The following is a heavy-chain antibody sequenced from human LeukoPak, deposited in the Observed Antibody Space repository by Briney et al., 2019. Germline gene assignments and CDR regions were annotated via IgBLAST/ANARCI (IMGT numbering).Heavy chain of an antibody. Sequence: PGGSLRLSCAASGFSFSSSWMTWVRQAPGKGLEWVANMKPDGREIYYVDSVKGRFTISRDNAKNTLYLQMNSLRAEDTAVYYCAKVHSRQQLADYWGQGTLVTVSS. CDR3: AKVHSRQQLADY. J-gene: IGHJ4*02. D-gene: IGHD6-13*01. CDR1: GFSFSSSW. CDR2: MKPDGREI. V-gene: IGHV3-7*03.